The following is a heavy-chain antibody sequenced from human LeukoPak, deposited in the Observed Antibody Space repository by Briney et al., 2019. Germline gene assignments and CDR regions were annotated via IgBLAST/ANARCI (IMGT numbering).Heavy chain of an antibody. D-gene: IGHD3-10*01. V-gene: IGHV3-53*01. CDR2: IYSGGST. CDR1: VFTASRNY. Sequence: GGSPRLSRAPSVFTASRNYMSCVPDAPGKGLEWGSVIYSGGSTYYADSVKGRFTISRDNSKNTLYLQMNSLRAEDTAVYYCASEVGPGLNYYGSGSYYSVSSYWGQGTLVTVSS. J-gene: IGHJ4*02. CDR3: ASEVGPGLNYYGSGSYYSVSSY.